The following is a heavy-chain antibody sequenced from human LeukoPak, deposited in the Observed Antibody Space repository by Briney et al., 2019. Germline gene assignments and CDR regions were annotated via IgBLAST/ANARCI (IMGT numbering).Heavy chain of an antibody. D-gene: IGHD2-21*02. CDR1: GGSISSGSYY. Sequence: SQTLSLTCTVSGGSISSGSYYWSWIRQPAGKGLEWIGRIYTSGSTNYNPSLKSRVTISVDTSKNQFSLKLSSVTAADTAVYYCARERVWRYCGGDSCGWFDPWGQGTLVTVSS. CDR2: IYTSGST. V-gene: IGHV4-61*02. J-gene: IGHJ5*02. CDR3: ARERVWRYCGGDSCGWFDP.